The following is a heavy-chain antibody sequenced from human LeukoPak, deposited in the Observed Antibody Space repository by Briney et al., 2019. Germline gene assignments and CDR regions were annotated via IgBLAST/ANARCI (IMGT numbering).Heavy chain of an antibody. CDR2: ISYSGST. Sequence: PSETLSLTCTVSGGSISTYYWSWIRQPPGKGLEWIGYISYSGSTNYNPSLKSRVTISVDTSKNQFSLKLSSVTAADTAVYYCARAGFPDAFDIWGQGTMVTVSS. D-gene: IGHD6-19*01. J-gene: IGHJ3*02. V-gene: IGHV4-59*01. CDR3: ARAGFPDAFDI. CDR1: GGSISTYY.